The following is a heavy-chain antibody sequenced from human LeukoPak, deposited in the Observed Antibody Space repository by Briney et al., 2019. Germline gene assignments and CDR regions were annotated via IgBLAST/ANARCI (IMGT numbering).Heavy chain of an antibody. CDR3: AREAFEYCSSSSCPFHFDY. CDR1: GFTFSYYE. Sequence: GGSLRLSCAASGFTFSYYEMNWVRQAPGKGLEWVSYISDTGNTIYYADSVEGRFTISRDNARNSLSLQMNSLRADDTAVYYCAREAFEYCSSSSCPFHFDYWGRGTLVTVSS. J-gene: IGHJ4*02. V-gene: IGHV3-48*03. D-gene: IGHD2-2*01. CDR2: ISDTGNTI.